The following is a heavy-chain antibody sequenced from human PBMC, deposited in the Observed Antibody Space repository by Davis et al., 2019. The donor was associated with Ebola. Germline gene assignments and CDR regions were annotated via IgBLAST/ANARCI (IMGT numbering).Heavy chain of an antibody. V-gene: IGHV3-23*01. J-gene: IGHJ2*01. Sequence: PGGSLRLSCAASGFTFRQYAMSCVRQAPGKGLEWVSIISSGAIRTYYADSVEGRFTISRDNYRSTMALQMNSLRAEETAVYYCTKPLRGCSTTSCHLDWYFDLWGRGTLVTVSS. CDR2: ISSGAIRT. CDR1: GFTFRQYA. D-gene: IGHD2-2*01. CDR3: TKPLRGCSTTSCHLDWYFDL.